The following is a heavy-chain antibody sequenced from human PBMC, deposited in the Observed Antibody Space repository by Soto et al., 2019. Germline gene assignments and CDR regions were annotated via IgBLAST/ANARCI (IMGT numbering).Heavy chain of an antibody. V-gene: IGHV2-5*02. CDR1: GFSLTTTSMG. CDR3: AHAGDYDLLSFDH. CDR2: IYWDDDQ. D-gene: IGHD4-17*01. J-gene: IGHJ4*02. Sequence: QITLKESGPPLVRPAQTLTLTCAFSGFSLTTTSMGVAWIRQPPGKALEWLALIYWDDDQRYSPSLKDGLTISKDTSRSRVVLTISNMNPEDTGTYFCAHAGDYDLLSFDHWGPGTLVTVSS.